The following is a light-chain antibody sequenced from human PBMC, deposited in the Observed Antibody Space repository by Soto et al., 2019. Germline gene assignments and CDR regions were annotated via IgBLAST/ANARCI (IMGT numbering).Light chain of an antibody. V-gene: IGLV2-14*01. CDR2: DVS. CDR3: SSYTSSSTL. Sequence: QSALTQPASVSGSPGQSITISCTGTSSDVGGYNYVSWYQQHPGKAPKLMIYDVSNRPSGVSNRFYGSKSGNTASLTNSGLQAEDEADYYCSSYTSSSTLFGGGTKLTVL. CDR1: SSDVGGYNY. J-gene: IGLJ2*01.